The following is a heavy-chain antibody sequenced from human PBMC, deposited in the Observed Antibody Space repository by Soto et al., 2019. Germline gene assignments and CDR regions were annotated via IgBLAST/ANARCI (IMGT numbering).Heavy chain of an antibody. Sequence: GGSLRLSCAASGFTFSYYYMSWIRQAPGKGLEWVSYISSSGSTIYYADSVKGRFTISRDNAKNSLYLQMNSLRAEDTAVYYCAREGALTYYYDSSGPSNDYWGQGTLVTVSS. CDR2: ISSSGSTI. CDR3: AREGALTYYYDSSGPSNDY. D-gene: IGHD3-22*01. J-gene: IGHJ4*02. CDR1: GFTFSYYY. V-gene: IGHV3-11*01.